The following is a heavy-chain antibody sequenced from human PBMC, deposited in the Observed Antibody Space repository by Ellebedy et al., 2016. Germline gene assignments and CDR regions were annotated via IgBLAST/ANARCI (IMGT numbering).Heavy chain of an antibody. CDR2: ISGDGDTT. CDR1: GFTFRNFF. CDR3: YYGHYSAS. V-gene: IGHV3-23*01. D-gene: IGHD4-17*01. Sequence: GGSLRLSXVASGFTFRNFFMGWVRQAPGGGLEWISTISGDGDTTFSADSVKGRFTISRDNSRDTLYLQMNSLRAEDTAVYYCYYGHYSASWGQGTLVTVSS. J-gene: IGHJ4*02.